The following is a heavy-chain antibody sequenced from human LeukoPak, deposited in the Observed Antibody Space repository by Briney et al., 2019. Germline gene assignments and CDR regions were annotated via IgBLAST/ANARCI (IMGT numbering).Heavy chain of an antibody. CDR2: IWYDGSNK. CDR3: ARTTVVTPSAFDI. J-gene: IGHJ3*02. Sequence: AGRALRLSCAASGFTFSSYGMHWVRQAPGKGLEWVAVIWYDGSNKYYADSVKGRFTISRDNSKNTLYLQMNSLRAEDTAVYYCARTTVVTPSAFDIWGQGTMVTVSS. D-gene: IGHD4-23*01. CDR1: GFTFSSYG. V-gene: IGHV3-33*01.